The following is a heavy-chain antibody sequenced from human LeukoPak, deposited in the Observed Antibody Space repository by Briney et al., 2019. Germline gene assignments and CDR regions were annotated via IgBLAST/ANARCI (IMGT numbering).Heavy chain of an antibody. V-gene: IGHV1-69*05. CDR2: IIPIFGTA. Sequence: SVKVSCKASGGTFSSYAISWVRQAPGQGLEWMGGIIPIFGTANYAQKFQGRVTITTDESTSTAYMELSSLRSEDTAVYYCARDRRSDTAMGRGAFDIWGQGTMVTVSS. J-gene: IGHJ3*02. D-gene: IGHD5-18*01. CDR1: GGTFSSYA. CDR3: ARDRRSDTAMGRGAFDI.